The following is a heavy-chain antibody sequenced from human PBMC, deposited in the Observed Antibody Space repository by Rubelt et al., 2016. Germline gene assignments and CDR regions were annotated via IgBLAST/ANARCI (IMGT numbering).Heavy chain of an antibody. D-gene: IGHD4-17*01. CDR1: GGTFSSYA. J-gene: IGHJ4*02. Sequence: QVQLVQSGAAVTKPGSSVKVSCKASGGTFSSYAISWVRQAPGQGLEWMGRIIPILGIANYAQKFQGRVTITADKSTSTAYMELSSLRAEDTAVYYCARLDYGDFDYGGQGTLVTVSS. CDR2: IIPILGIA. V-gene: IGHV1-69*04. CDR3: ARLDYGDFDY.